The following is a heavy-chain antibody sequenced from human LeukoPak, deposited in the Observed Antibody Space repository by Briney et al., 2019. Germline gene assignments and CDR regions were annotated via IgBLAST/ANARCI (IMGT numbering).Heavy chain of an antibody. CDR3: ARGRRYCSSTSCYTQKVYYFDY. CDR1: GGSFSGYY. CDR2: INHSGST. V-gene: IGHV4-34*01. J-gene: IGHJ4*02. Sequence: PSETLSLTCAVYGGSFSGYYWSWIRQPPGKGLEWIGEINHSGSTNYNPSLKSRVTISVDTSKNQFSLKLSSVTAADTAVYYCARGRRYCSSTSCYTQKVYYFDYWGQGTLVTVSS. D-gene: IGHD2-2*02.